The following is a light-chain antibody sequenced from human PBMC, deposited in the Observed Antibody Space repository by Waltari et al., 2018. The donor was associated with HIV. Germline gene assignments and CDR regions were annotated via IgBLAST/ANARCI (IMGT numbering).Light chain of an antibody. CDR3: AAWDASLHVV. V-gene: IGLV1-44*01. Sequence: QSVLTQPPSASGTLAQGVTISCCGSSSNIGTNTVNWYQHLPGAAPKLIIFRNHQRPSGVPDRFSGSHSGTSAFLTITGLRPGDEATYSCAAWDASLHVVFGGGTQLTFL. CDR1: SSNIGTNT. J-gene: IGLJ2*01. CDR2: RNH.